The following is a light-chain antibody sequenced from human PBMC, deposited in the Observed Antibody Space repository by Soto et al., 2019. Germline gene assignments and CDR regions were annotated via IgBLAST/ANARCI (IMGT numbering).Light chain of an antibody. Sequence: QSALTQPASVSGSPGQSITISCTGFNSDVGGFNFVSWFQHHPGTAPRLMIYEVNNRPSGVSNRFSGSQSGNTASLTISGLQAEDEAHYYCTSYTSTSTLVVFGGGTKLTVL. V-gene: IGLV2-14*01. CDR1: NSDVGGFNF. CDR3: TSYTSTSTLVV. J-gene: IGLJ2*01. CDR2: EVN.